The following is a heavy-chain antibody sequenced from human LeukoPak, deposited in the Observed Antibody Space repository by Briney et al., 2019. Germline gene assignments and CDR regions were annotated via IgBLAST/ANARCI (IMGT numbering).Heavy chain of an antibody. D-gene: IGHD3-22*01. CDR1: GYTLTELS. CDR2: FDPEDGET. Sequence: GASVKVSRKVSGYTLTELSMHWVRQAPGKGLEWMGGFDPEDGETIYAQKFQGRVTMTEDTSTDTAYMELSSLRSEDTAVYYCATEFDDSSGSYTLTYWGQGTLVTVSS. CDR3: ATEFDDSSGSYTLTY. J-gene: IGHJ4*02. V-gene: IGHV1-24*01.